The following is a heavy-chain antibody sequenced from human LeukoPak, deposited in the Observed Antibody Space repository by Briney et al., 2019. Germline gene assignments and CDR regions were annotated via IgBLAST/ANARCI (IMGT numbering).Heavy chain of an antibody. V-gene: IGHV3-23*01. CDR1: GFTFSSYA. Sequence: GGSLRLSCAASGFTFSSYAMSWVRQAPGKGLEWVSAISGSGGSTYYVDSVKGRFTISRDNSKNTLYLQINSLRAEDTAVYYCARVDRLTMVRGVISYYYYYMDVWGKGTTVTVSS. J-gene: IGHJ6*03. D-gene: IGHD3-10*01. CDR3: ARVDRLTMVRGVISYYYYYMDV. CDR2: ISGSGGST.